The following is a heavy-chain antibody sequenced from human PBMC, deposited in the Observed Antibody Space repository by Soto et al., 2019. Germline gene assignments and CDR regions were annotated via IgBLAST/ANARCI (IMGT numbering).Heavy chain of an antibody. CDR2: IIPIPGTA. D-gene: IGHD2-2*01. CDR1: GGTFRSYA. V-gene: IGHV1-69*01. Sequence: QVQLVQSGAEVKKPGSSMKVSCKASGGTFRSYAISWVRHAPGQGLEWMGGIIPIPGTANYAQKFQGRVTSAADETTSTAYMELSRLRTEDTAVYYCARSQGSSTSLEIYYYYYYGMDVWCQGTTVTVSS. CDR3: ARSQGSSTSLEIYYYYYYGMDV. J-gene: IGHJ6*02.